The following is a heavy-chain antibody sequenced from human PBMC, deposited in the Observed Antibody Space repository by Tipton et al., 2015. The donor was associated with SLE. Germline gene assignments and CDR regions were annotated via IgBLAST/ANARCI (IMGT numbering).Heavy chain of an antibody. D-gene: IGHD4-23*01. V-gene: IGHV3-48*01. Sequence: SLRLSCAASGFTFSSYSMNWVRQAPGKGLEWVSYISSSSSTIYYADSVKGRFTISRDNAKNSLYLQMNSLRAEDTAVYYCARDRGAMVVPYYFDYWGQGTLVTVSS. CDR2: ISSSSSTI. CDR1: GFTFSSYS. CDR3: ARDRGAMVVPYYFDY. J-gene: IGHJ4*02.